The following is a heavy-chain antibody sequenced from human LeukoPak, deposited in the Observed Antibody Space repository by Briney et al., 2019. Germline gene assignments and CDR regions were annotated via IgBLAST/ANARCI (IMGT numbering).Heavy chain of an antibody. CDR1: GFTFSSYS. CDR2: ISRSGGRT. Sequence: GGSLRLSCAASGFTFSSYSMSWVRQAPGKGLEWVSTISRSGGRTFYADSVKGRFTFSRDNSKNTLYLQMNSLRAEDTAVYYCAKAHEDYYDTSGNFDYWSQGTLVTVSS. CDR3: AKAHEDYYDTSGNFDY. J-gene: IGHJ4*02. D-gene: IGHD3-22*01. V-gene: IGHV3-23*01.